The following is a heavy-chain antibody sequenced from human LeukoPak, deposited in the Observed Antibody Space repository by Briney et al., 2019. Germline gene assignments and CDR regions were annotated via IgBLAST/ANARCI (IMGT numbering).Heavy chain of an antibody. CDR2: IHYNGNT. Sequence: PSETLSPTCTVSGGSISSYYWTWIRQTPGKGLEWIAYIHYNGNTKSNPSLKSRVTISLDTSKNQFSLKLTSLTAADTAVYYCARGVDSGYPDYWGQGTLVTVSS. J-gene: IGHJ4*02. V-gene: IGHV4-59*01. D-gene: IGHD3-22*01. CDR1: GGSISSYY. CDR3: ARGVDSGYPDY.